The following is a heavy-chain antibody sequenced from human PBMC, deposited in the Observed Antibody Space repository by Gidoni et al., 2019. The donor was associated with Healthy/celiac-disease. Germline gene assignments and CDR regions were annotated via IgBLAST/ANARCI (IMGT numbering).Heavy chain of an antibody. D-gene: IGHD2-15*01. CDR1: GGSISSGGYY. CDR2: IYYSGST. CDR3: ARATHMGQPDLPSPGWFDP. J-gene: IGHJ5*02. V-gene: IGHV4-31*03. Sequence: QVQLQESGPGLVKPSQTLSLTCTVSGGSISSGGYYWSWIRQHPGKGLEWIGYIYYSGSTYYNPSLKSRVTISVDTSKNQFSLKLSSVTAADTAVYYCARATHMGQPDLPSPGWFDPWGQGTLVTVSS.